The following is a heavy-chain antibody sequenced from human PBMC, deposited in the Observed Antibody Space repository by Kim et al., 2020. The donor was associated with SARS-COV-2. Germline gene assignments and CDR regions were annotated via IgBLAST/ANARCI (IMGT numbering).Heavy chain of an antibody. Sequence: SVKGRFTISRDNAKNSLYLQMNSLRAEDTAVYYCARDIGASYYGSGSSDYWGQGTLVTVSS. D-gene: IGHD3-10*01. J-gene: IGHJ4*02. V-gene: IGHV3-11*06. CDR3: ARDIGASYYGSGSSDY.